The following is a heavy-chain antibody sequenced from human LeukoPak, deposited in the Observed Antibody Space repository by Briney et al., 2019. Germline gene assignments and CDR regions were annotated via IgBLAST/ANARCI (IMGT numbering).Heavy chain of an antibody. CDR2: IWYDGSNT. CDR1: GFTFSTYG. D-gene: IGHD6-13*01. CDR3: AKDSTSYGIAAVGSLFWFDP. Sequence: PGGSLRLSCAASGFTFSTYGMHWVRQAPGKGLEWGSSIWYDGSNTYYIDSVKGRFTISRDNSKKALSLQMNNLRAEDTGVYYCAKDSTSYGIAAVGSLFWFDPWGQGTLVTVSS. J-gene: IGHJ5*02. V-gene: IGHV3-30*02.